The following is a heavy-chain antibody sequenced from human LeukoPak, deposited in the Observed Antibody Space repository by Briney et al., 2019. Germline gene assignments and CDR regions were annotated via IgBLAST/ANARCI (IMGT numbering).Heavy chain of an antibody. V-gene: IGHV3-21*01. J-gene: IGHJ3*01. CDR2: ISSSSGDI. CDR1: EFTFSSYG. D-gene: IGHD6-19*01. CDR3: ARGGVSRIAVAGTYAFDF. Sequence: GGSLRLSCAASEFTFSSYGLNWVRQAPGKGLEWVSSISSSSGDIHYADSVKGRFTVSRDNAKNSLYLQMNSLRAEDTAVYYCARGGVSRIAVAGTYAFDFWGQGTMVTVSS.